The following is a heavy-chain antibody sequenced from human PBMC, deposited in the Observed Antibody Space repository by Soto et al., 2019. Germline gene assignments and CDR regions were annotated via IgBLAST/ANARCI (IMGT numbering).Heavy chain of an antibody. J-gene: IGHJ6*02. CDR2: ISWNSVSI. D-gene: IGHD3-22*01. CDR3: AKDMENGYNSYYYYRMDL. Sequence: EVQLVESGGDLVQPGRSLRLSCAASGFNFNDYDMHWVRQVPGKGLEWVSSISWNSVSIGYADSVKGRFTISRDNAKNSMYLQRNTLRAENTALYRFAKDMENGYNSYYYYRMDLSGQGATVTVFS. CDR1: GFNFNDYD. V-gene: IGHV3-9*01.